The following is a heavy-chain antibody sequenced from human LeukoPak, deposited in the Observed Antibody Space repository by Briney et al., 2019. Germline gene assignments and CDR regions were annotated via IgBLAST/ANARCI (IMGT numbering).Heavy chain of an antibody. Sequence: SETLSLTCAVYGASLNGHYWSWIRQPPGKGLEWIGEGSDVGGTKYNPSLKSRVTISADTSKNQFSLKLSSVAAADTALYYCARRTVTNGWFRIDYWGQGSLVIVSS. CDR2: GSDVGGT. D-gene: IGHD6-19*01. CDR3: ARRTVTNGWFRIDY. V-gene: IGHV4-34*01. J-gene: IGHJ4*02. CDR1: GASLNGHY.